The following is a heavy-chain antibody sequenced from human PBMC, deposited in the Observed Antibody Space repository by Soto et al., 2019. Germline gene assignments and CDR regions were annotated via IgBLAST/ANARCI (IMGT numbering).Heavy chain of an antibody. Sequence: GGSLRLSCAASGFTFSSYAMHWVRQAPGKGLEWVAVISYDGSNKYYADSVKGRFTISRDNSKNTLYLQMNSLRAEDTAVYYCARDGVQLELIWWFDPWGQGTPVTVSS. D-gene: IGHD1-1*01. CDR1: GFTFSSYA. V-gene: IGHV3-30-3*01. CDR2: ISYDGSNK. J-gene: IGHJ5*02. CDR3: ARDGVQLELIWWFDP.